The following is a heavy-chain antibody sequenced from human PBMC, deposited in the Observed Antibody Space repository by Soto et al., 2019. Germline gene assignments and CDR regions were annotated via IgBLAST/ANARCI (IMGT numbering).Heavy chain of an antibody. J-gene: IGHJ4*02. CDR3: ARLPPPDIVATHYFDY. Sequence: GESLKISCKGSGYSFTSYWIDWVRQMPGKGLEWMGIIYPGDSDTRYSPSFQGQVTISADKSISTAYLQWSSLKASDTAMYYCARLPPPDIVATHYFDYWGQGTLVTVSS. D-gene: IGHD5-12*01. CDR2: IYPGDSDT. V-gene: IGHV5-51*01. CDR1: GYSFTSYW.